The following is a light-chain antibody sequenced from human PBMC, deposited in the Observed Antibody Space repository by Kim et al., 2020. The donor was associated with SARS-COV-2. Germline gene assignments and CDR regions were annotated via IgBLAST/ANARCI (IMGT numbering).Light chain of an antibody. Sequence: SYELTQSPSVSLAPGKTARITCGGSNIGSKSVHWYQQKPGQAPLLVISYDSDRPSGIPERFSGSNSGNTATLTISWVEAGDEADYYCQVWDSTSDHRVVFGGGTQLTV. CDR3: QVWDSTSDHRVV. CDR2: YDS. V-gene: IGLV3-21*04. CDR1: NIGSKS. J-gene: IGLJ2*01.